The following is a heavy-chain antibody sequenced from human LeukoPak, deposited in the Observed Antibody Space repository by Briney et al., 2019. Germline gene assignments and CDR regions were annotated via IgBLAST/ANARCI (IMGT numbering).Heavy chain of an antibody. D-gene: IGHD3-10*02. CDR1: GLSFSWSG. CDR3: AELGITMIGGV. J-gene: IGHJ6*04. V-gene: IGHV3-48*03. CDR2: ISSSGSTI. Sequence: GGSLRLSCAASGLSFSWSGMHWVRQAPGKGLEWVSYISSSGSTIYYADSVKGRFTISRDNAKNSLYLQMNSLRAEDTAVYYCAELGITMIGGVWGKGTTVTISS.